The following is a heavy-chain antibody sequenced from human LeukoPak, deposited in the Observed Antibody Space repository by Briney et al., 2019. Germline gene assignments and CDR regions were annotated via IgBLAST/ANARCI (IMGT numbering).Heavy chain of an antibody. CDR3: AREWRGSVDAFDI. D-gene: IGHD3-10*01. Sequence: PGGSLRLSCAASGFTFSTYWMSWVRQAPGKGLEWVANIKQDGSEKYYVDSVKGRFTISRDNSKNTLYLQMNSLRAEDTAVYYCAREWRGSVDAFDIWGQGTMVTVSS. CDR2: IKQDGSEK. V-gene: IGHV3-7*05. J-gene: IGHJ3*02. CDR1: GFTFSTYW.